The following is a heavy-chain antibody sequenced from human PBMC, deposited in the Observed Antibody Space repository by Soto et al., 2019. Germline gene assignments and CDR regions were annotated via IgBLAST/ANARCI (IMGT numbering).Heavy chain of an antibody. J-gene: IGHJ5*02. CDR1: GGTFSSYA. D-gene: IGHD2-2*02. CDR3: ARDGVWGYCSSTSCYTGVWFDP. CDR2: INPIFGTA. Sequence: QVQLVQSGAEVKKPGSSVKVSCKASGGTFSSYAISWVQQAPGQGLEWMGGINPIFGTANYAQKFQGRVTITADESTSTAYMELSSLRSEETAVYYCARDGVWGYCSSTSCYTGVWFDPWGQGTLVTVSS. V-gene: IGHV1-69*01.